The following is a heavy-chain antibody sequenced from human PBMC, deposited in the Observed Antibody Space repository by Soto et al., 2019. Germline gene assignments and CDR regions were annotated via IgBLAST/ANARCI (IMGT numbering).Heavy chain of an antibody. J-gene: IGHJ4*01. CDR1: GDSISTSDNY. CDR3: ARTSHESIGYDSFDP. CDR2: VYHDGRT. Sequence: QAQLQESGPGLVKPSQTLSLTCSVSGDSISTSDNYWAWIRQPPGKGLGWIGYVYHDGRTPYNPTRTRDFESSGDTSKNQFSQTISSVTASDTPTYYSARTSHESIGYDSFDPWGQGTLLNVSS. D-gene: IGHD3-22*01. V-gene: IGHV4-30-4*08.